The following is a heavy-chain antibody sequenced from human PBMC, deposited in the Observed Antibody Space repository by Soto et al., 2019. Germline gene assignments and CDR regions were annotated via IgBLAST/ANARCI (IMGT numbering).Heavy chain of an antibody. V-gene: IGHV4-30-2*01. Sequence: SETLSLTCAVSGDSISSGGFSWSWIRQPPGKGLEWIGYIYHGESTYYNPSLKSRVTISVDRSKNQFSLKLSSVTAADTAVYYCARAEGGIFDYWGQGTLLTVSS. CDR1: GDSISSGGFS. CDR2: IYHGEST. CDR3: ARAEGGIFDY. J-gene: IGHJ4*02.